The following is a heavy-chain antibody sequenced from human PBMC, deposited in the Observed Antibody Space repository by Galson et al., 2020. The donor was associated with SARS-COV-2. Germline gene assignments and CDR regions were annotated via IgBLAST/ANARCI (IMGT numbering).Heavy chain of an antibody. CDR3: AHTPYGDFGAYYFDS. CDR2: IYWNDDK. D-gene: IGHD4-17*01. CDR1: GFSLTTSGDS. V-gene: IGHV2-5*01. Sequence: SGPTLVKPTETLTLTCTFSGFSLTTSGDSVGWLRQPPGKALEWLALIYWNDDKHLSPSLKNRLAITKDTSKNQVVLTMTNMDPVDTATYYCAHTPYGDFGAYYFDSWGQGTLVTVSS. J-gene: IGHJ4*02.